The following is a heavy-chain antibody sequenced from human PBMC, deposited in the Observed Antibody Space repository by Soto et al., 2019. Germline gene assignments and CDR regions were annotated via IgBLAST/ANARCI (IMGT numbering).Heavy chain of an antibody. J-gene: IGHJ4*02. CDR2: ISYIGST. CDR1: GGSISSGDYY. D-gene: IGHD7-27*01. Sequence: PSETLSLTCTVSGGSISSGDYYWSWIRQHPGEGLEWIGYISYIGSTYYNPSLKSRLTISVDTSKNQFSLKLTSVTAADTAVYYCARGELGEQPFDYWGQGTLVTVSS. V-gene: IGHV4-31*03. CDR3: ARGELGEQPFDY.